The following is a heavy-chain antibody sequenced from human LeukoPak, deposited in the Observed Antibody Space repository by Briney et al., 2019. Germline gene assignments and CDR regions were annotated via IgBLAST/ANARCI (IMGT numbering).Heavy chain of an antibody. CDR2: ISAGNDNT. Sequence: ASVKVSCKASGYTFTSYAMHWVRQAPGQRLEWMGCISAGNDNTKYSQKFQDRVSITRDTSASTSYMERRRLRSKDTAIYYCMRAYPYGPGIVRFDYWGQGTLVTVSS. CDR3: MRAYPYGPGIVRFDY. D-gene: IGHD3-10*01. CDR1: GYTFTSYA. V-gene: IGHV1-3*01. J-gene: IGHJ4*02.